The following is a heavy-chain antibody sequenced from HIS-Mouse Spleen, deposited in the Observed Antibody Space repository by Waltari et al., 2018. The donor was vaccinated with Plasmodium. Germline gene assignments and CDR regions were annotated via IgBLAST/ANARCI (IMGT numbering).Heavy chain of an antibody. D-gene: IGHD1-7*01. CDR2: IYYSGST. J-gene: IGHJ4*02. Sequence: VQLVESGGGLVQPGGSLRLSCAASGFTFGSYWMSWVRQAPGKGLEWIGSIYYSGSTYYNPSLKSRVTISVDTSKNQFSLELSSVTAADTAVYYCARDRITGTSYFDYWGQGTLVTVSS. CDR1: GFTFGSYW. CDR3: ARDRITGTSYFDY. V-gene: IGHV4-39*07.